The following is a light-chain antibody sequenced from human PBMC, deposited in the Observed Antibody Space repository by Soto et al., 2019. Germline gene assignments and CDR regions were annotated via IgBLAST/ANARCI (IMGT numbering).Light chain of an antibody. Sequence: EIVLTQSPGNLFLSLGERATLSYRASQSVNSLYLAWYQQKPGQAPRILIYGASSRATGLPDRFSGSGSGTDFTLTISRLEPEDFAVYNCQYYSGSQTFGGGTKVEIK. CDR1: QSVNSLY. J-gene: IGKJ4*01. V-gene: IGKV3-20*01. CDR2: GAS. CDR3: QYYSGSQT.